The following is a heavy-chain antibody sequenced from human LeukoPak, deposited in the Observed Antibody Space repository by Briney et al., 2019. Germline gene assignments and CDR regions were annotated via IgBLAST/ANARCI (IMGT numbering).Heavy chain of an antibody. Sequence: SQTLSLTCAISVDSVSSNSAACNWIRQSPSSGLEWLGRTYYRSKWYNDYAVSAKSRITINPDTSKNQFSLQLNSVTPEDTAVYYCARGTRYYFDYWGQGTLVTVSS. CDR2: TYYRSKWYN. CDR3: ARGTRYYFDY. CDR1: VDSVSSNSAA. V-gene: IGHV6-1*01. J-gene: IGHJ4*02.